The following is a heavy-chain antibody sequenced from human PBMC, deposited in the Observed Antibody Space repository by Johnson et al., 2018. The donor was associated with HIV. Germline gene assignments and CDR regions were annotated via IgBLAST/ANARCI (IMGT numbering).Heavy chain of an antibody. CDR2: ISSSGSTI. CDR3: AREQDSTSDEDAFVI. J-gene: IGHJ3*02. CDR1: GFTFSDYY. V-gene: IGHV3-11*04. D-gene: IGHD6-6*01. Sequence: HVQLVESGGGSVKPGGSLRLSCAASGFTFSDYYMSWIRQAPGKGLEWVSYISSSGSTIYYADSVKGRFTISRDNAKNSLYLQMNSLRAEDTAVEYCAREQDSTSDEDAFVIWGQGTMVTVSS.